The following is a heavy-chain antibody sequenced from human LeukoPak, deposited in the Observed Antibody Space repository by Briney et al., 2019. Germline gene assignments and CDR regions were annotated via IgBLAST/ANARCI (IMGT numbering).Heavy chain of an antibody. Sequence: SETLSLTCTVSGGSIDSSSYYWGWIRQPLGKGLEWIGSIYYSGSTYYNPSLKSRVTISVDTSKNQFSLKLSSVTAADTAVYYCSSSDYVYYFDYWGQGTLVTVSS. CDR3: SSSDYVYYFDY. CDR2: IYYSGST. D-gene: IGHD4/OR15-4a*01. CDR1: GGSIDSSSYY. V-gene: IGHV4-39*01. J-gene: IGHJ4*02.